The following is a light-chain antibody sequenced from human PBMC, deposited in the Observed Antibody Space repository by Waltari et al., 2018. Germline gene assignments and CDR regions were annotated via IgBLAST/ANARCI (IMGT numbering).Light chain of an antibody. Sequence: SYELTQPPSASVSPGQTASIPCSGDKLGDKYAAGYQQKPGQSPVLVIYQYSKRPSGIPERFSGSNSGNTATLTISGTQAMDEADYYCQAWDSSTAVVFGGGTKLTVL. CDR2: QYS. V-gene: IGLV3-1*01. J-gene: IGLJ2*01. CDR1: KLGDKY. CDR3: QAWDSSTAVV.